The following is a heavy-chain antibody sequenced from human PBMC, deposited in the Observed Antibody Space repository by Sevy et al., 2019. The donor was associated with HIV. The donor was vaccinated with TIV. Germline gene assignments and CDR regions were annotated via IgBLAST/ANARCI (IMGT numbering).Heavy chain of an antibody. CDR3: AAYKDCSSTSCYAQFRYYFDY. Sequence: ASIKVSCKASGGTFSSYAISWVRQAPGQGLEWMGGIIPIFGTANYAQKFQGRVTITADKSSSTAYMEQSSLRSEDTAVYYCAAYKDCSSTSCYAQFRYYFDYWGQGTLVTVSS. J-gene: IGHJ4*02. D-gene: IGHD2-2*01. CDR2: IIPIFGTA. V-gene: IGHV1-69*06. CDR1: GGTFSSYA.